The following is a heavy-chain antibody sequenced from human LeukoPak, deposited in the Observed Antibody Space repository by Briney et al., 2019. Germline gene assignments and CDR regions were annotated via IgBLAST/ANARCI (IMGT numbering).Heavy chain of an antibody. Sequence: SETLSVTCTVCGGSISSSSYYWGWIRQPPGKGLEWIGNIYYSGSTYYNPSLKSRVTISVDTSKNQFSLKLSSVTAADTAVYYCARVGRYSMDVWGKRSTVTVSS. CDR2: IYYSGST. CDR3: ARVGRYSMDV. CDR1: GGSISSSSYY. V-gene: IGHV4-39*01. J-gene: IGHJ6*03. D-gene: IGHD3-16*01.